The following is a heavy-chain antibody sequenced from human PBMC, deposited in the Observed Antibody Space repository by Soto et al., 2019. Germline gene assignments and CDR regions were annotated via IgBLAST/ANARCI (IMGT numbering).Heavy chain of an antibody. Sequence: PSETLSLTCTVSGGSISSSSYSWTWIRQPAGKGLEWIGRIYTSASINYNPSLRGRVTLSVDTSTNQVSLKLASVTAADTAVYYCARDREAGYNFYYGMDVWGQGTTVTVS. J-gene: IGHJ6*02. D-gene: IGHD6-19*01. CDR3: ARDREAGYNFYYGMDV. V-gene: IGHV4-61*02. CDR1: GGSISSSSYS. CDR2: IYTSASI.